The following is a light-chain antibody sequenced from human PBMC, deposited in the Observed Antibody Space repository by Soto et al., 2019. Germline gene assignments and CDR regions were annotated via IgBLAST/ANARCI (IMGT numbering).Light chain of an antibody. V-gene: IGKV1-5*01. CDR3: QQYDNYKPLT. J-gene: IGKJ4*01. CDR2: GAS. CDR1: QSISSW. Sequence: DIQMTQPPSTLSASVGDRVTITCRASQSISSWLAWYQQKPGKAPNLLIYGASTLQSGVPSRFSGSGSGTDFTLTISSLQADDFATYYCQQYDNYKPLTFGGGTKVDIK.